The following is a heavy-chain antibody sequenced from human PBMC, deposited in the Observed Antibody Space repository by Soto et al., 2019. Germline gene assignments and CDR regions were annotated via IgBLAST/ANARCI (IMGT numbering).Heavy chain of an antibody. CDR1: GYTFTSYA. CDR3: ARDVGATGE. CDR2: VNAGNGNT. V-gene: IGHV1-3*01. D-gene: IGHD1-26*01. J-gene: IGHJ4*02. Sequence: QVQLVQSGAEVKKPGASVKVSCKASGYTFTSYAMHWVRQAPGQRLEWMGWVNAGNGNTKDSQKFQGRVTITRDTSASTAYMELRSVSSEDTAVDYCARDVGATGEWGQGTLVTVSS.